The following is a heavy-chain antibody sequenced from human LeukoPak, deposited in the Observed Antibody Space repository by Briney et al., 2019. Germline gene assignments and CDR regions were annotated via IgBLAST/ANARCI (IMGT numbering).Heavy chain of an antibody. Sequence: PGGSLKSSCAAPGLPFSSYSMNWAGQAPGKGLDWVSSISSSSSYIYYADSVKGRFTISRDNAKNSLYLQMNSLRAEDTAVYYCARARAAMAVPWNYWGQGTLVTVSS. J-gene: IGHJ4*02. CDR3: ARARAAMAVPWNY. V-gene: IGHV3-21*01. CDR1: GLPFSSYS. D-gene: IGHD6-25*01. CDR2: ISSSSSYI.